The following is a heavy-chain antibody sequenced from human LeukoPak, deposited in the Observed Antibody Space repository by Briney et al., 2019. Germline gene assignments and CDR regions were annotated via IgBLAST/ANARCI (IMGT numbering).Heavy chain of an antibody. V-gene: IGHV3-7*02. J-gene: IGHJ4*02. CDR3: ARAPPPPDYYDSSGYYPPFDY. CDR1: GFTFSNYW. CDR2: IKQDGSEK. D-gene: IGHD3-22*01. Sequence: GGSLRLSCAASGFTFSNYWMSWVRQAPGKGLEWVATIKQDGSEKYYVDSVKGRFTISRDNAKNTLYLQMNSLRAEDTAVYYCARAPPPPDYYDSSGYYPPFDYWGQGTLVTVSS.